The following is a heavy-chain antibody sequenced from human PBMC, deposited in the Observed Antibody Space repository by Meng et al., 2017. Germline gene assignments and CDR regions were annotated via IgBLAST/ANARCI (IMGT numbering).Heavy chain of an antibody. V-gene: IGHV3-48*03. CDR1: GFTFSSYE. CDR2: ISSSGSTI. Sequence: GGSLRLSCAASGFTFSSYEMNWVRQAPGKGLEWVSYISSSGSTIYYADSVKGRFTISRDNAKNSLYLQMNSLRAEDTAVYYCARLTVAGHRDYYYGMDAWGQGTTVTVSS. D-gene: IGHD6-19*01. CDR3: ARLTVAGHRDYYYGMDA. J-gene: IGHJ6*02.